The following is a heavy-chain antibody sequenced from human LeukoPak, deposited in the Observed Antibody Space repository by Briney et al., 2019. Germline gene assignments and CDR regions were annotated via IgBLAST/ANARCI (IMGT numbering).Heavy chain of an antibody. J-gene: IGHJ4*02. CDR1: GYTFTGYY. V-gene: IGHV1-2*02. CDR2: INPNSGGT. Sequence: ASVKVSCKASGYTFTGYYMHWVRQAPGQGLEWMGWINPNSGGTNYAQKFQGRVTMTRDTSISTAYMELSRLRSDDTAVYYCARVIFGARYCSSPGGFLGYWGQGTLVTVSS. CDR3: ARVIFGARYCSSPGGFLGY. D-gene: IGHD2-2*01.